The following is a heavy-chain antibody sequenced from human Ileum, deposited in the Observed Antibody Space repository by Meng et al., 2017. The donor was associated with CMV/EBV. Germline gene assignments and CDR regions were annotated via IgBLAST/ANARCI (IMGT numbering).Heavy chain of an antibody. D-gene: IGHD6-19*01. CDR3: ARKNSGWSGAYDI. CDR1: GFTFSTYA. Sequence: GESLKISCAASGFTFSTYAMRWVRQPTGRGLEWVSAIGTAGDTYYVGSVKGRFTISRENAKNSLYLQMNSLRAGDTAVYYCARKNSGWSGAYDIWGQGTMVTVSS. J-gene: IGHJ3*02. V-gene: IGHV3-13*01. CDR2: IGTAGDT.